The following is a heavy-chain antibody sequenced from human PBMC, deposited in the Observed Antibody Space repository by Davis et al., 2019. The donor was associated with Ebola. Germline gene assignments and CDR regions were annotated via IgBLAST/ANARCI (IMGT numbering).Heavy chain of an antibody. J-gene: IGHJ6*02. D-gene: IGHD3-22*01. V-gene: IGHV3-74*01. Sequence: GESLKISCEASGFTFSSHWMYWVRQVPGKGLVWVSRINSDGSKTIYADSVKGRFTISRDNAKNTLYLQMNNLRAEDTAVYYCARGLYDENSVGLDVWGQGTTVTVSS. CDR1: GFTFSSHW. CDR3: ARGLYDENSVGLDV. CDR2: INSDGSKT.